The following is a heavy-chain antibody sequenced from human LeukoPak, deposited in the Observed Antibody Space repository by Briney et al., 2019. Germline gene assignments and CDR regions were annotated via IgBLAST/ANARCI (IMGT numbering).Heavy chain of an antibody. CDR2: INSDGSST. Sequence: GGSLRLSCAASRFTFASYWMPWVRQAPGKGLVWVSHINSDGSSTSYADSVKGRFTISRDNAKNTLYLQMNSLRAEDTGVYYCERKNGGFDYWGQGTLVTVSS. J-gene: IGHJ4*02. CDR1: RFTFASYW. V-gene: IGHV3-74*01. CDR3: ERKNGGFDY.